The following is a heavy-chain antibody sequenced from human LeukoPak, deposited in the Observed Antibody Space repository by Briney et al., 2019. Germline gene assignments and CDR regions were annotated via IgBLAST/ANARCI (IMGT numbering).Heavy chain of an antibody. D-gene: IGHD3-3*01. CDR2: IYPSNSDT. Sequence: GESLKISCKGFGYSFTSYWIAWVRQMPGKGLEWMGLIYPSNSDTKYSPSFQGQVTISADKSISTAYLQWSNLKASDTAMYYCARRYTIFGVITIDYWGQGTLLTVSS. V-gene: IGHV5-51*01. CDR3: ARRYTIFGVITIDY. J-gene: IGHJ4*02. CDR1: GYSFTSYW.